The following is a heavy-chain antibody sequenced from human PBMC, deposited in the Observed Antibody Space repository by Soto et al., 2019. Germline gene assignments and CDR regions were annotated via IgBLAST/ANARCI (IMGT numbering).Heavy chain of an antibody. D-gene: IGHD5-12*01. Sequence: QVELVESGGGLVKPGGCLRLSCAASGFTFSDYYMSWIRQAPGKGLEWVSYISSSGSDTNYADSVKGRFTVSRDNAKNSLYLQMNSLRAEDTAVYYCARSLRGYSGYSGYWGQGTLVTVSS. J-gene: IGHJ4*02. V-gene: IGHV3-11*05. CDR2: ISSSGSDT. CDR3: ARSLRGYSGYSGY. CDR1: GFTFSDYY.